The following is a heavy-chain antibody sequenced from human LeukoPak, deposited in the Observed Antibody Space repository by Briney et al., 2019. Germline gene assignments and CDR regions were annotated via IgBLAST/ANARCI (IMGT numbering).Heavy chain of an antibody. CDR3: ARYRDGYNYREIDY. Sequence: ASVKVSCKASGYTFTSYGISWVRQAPGQGLEWMGWISAYTGNTNYAQKLQGRVTMTTDTSRSKAYMELRSLRSDDTAVYYCARYRDGYNYREIDYWGQGTLVTVSS. D-gene: IGHD5-24*01. V-gene: IGHV1-18*01. CDR1: GYTFTSYG. CDR2: ISAYTGNT. J-gene: IGHJ4*02.